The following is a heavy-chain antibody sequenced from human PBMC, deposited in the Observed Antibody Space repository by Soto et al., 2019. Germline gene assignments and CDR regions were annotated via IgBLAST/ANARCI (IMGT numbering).Heavy chain of an antibody. CDR1: RGSISSCY. D-gene: IGHD7-27*01. V-gene: IGHV4-59*01. Sequence: SETLSLTFTASRGSISSCYWSWLRQPPGKGLEWIGYIYYSGSTNYNPSLKSRVTISVDTSRNQFSLKLSSVTAADTAVYYCARGWGKVYFDYWGQGTLVTVS. CDR3: ARGWGKVYFDY. CDR2: IYYSGST. J-gene: IGHJ4*02.